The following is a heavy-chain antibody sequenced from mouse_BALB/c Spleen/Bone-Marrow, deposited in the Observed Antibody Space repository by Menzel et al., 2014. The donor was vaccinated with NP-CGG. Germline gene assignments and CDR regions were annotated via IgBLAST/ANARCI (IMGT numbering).Heavy chain of an antibody. CDR1: GFTFSNYG. D-gene: IGHD3-2*02. CDR2: INSNGGIT. CDR3: AKNQEAFDY. V-gene: IGHV5-6-3*01. Sequence: EVMLVESGGGLVQPGGSLKLSCAASGFTFSNYGMSWVRQTPDKRLELVATINSNGGITYYPDSVKGRFTISRDNAKSTLYLQMSSLKSEDTAMYYCAKNQEAFDYWGQGTTLTVSS. J-gene: IGHJ2*01.